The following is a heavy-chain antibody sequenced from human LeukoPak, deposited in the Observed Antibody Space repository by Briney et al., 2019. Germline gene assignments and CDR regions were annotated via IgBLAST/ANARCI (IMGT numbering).Heavy chain of an antibody. CDR3: AKEDYDILTGSAFDY. J-gene: IGHJ4*02. V-gene: IGHV3-30*02. CDR2: IRYDGSNK. D-gene: IGHD3-9*01. Sequence: GGSLRLSRAASGFTFSSYGMHWVRQAPGKGLEWVAFIRYDGSNKYYADSVKGRFTISRDNSKNTLYLQMNSLRAEDTAVYYCAKEDYDILTGSAFDYWGQGTLVTVSS. CDR1: GFTFSSYG.